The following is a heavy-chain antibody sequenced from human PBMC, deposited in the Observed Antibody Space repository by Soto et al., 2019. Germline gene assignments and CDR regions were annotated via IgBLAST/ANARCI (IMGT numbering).Heavy chain of an antibody. CDR3: ARDRVEVPAPLYYFDY. Sequence: QVQLVQSGAEVKKPGASVKVSCKASGYTFTRYYMHWVRQAPGQGLEWMGIINPSGGSTSYAQKFQGRVTMTRDTSTSIVYMALSSLRSEDTAVYYCARDRVEVPAPLYYFDYWGQGTLVTVSS. CDR2: INPSGGST. D-gene: IGHD2-2*01. V-gene: IGHV1-46*01. J-gene: IGHJ4*02. CDR1: GYTFTRYY.